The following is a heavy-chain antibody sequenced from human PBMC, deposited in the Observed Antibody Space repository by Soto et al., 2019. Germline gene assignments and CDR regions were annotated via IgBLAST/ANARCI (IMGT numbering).Heavy chain of an antibody. CDR1: GGTFSSYT. Sequence: ASVKVSCKASGGTFSSYTISWVRQAPGQGLEWMGRIIPILGIANYAQKFQGRVTITADKSTSTAYMELSSLRSEDTAVYYCARDRSIAVAGTIPTHFDYWGQGTLVTVSS. D-gene: IGHD6-19*01. CDR2: IIPILGIA. J-gene: IGHJ4*02. V-gene: IGHV1-69*04. CDR3: ARDRSIAVAGTIPTHFDY.